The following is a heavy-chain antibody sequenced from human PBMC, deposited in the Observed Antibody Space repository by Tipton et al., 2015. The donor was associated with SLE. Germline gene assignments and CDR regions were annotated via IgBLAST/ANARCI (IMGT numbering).Heavy chain of an antibody. CDR3: ARTLGIRRFQFDS. V-gene: IGHV4-31*03. Sequence: TLSLTCTVSGGSIRSGYFWGWLRQHPEKGLEWIGYIDYSGNTYYNPSLKSRLITSMDTSKNQFSLDLRSVTAADTALYYCARTLGIRRFQFDSWGQGTLVTVSS. J-gene: IGHJ4*02. CDR1: GGSIRSGYF. CDR2: IDYSGNT. D-gene: IGHD7-27*01.